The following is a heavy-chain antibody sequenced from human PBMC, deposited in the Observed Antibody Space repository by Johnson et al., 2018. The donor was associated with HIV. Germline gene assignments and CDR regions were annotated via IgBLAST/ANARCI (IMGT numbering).Heavy chain of an antibody. V-gene: IGHV3-66*01. CDR3: ARYCSGGSCYSGVGAFDI. Sequence: VQLVESGGGLVQPGGSLRLSCAASGFTLSSNYMSWVRQAPGKGLECVAVIYSGGSTYYADSVKGRFNISRDNSKNTLYLRMNSLRAEDTAVYYCARYCSGGSCYSGVGAFDIWGQGTMVTVSS. D-gene: IGHD2-15*01. CDR1: GFTLSSNY. CDR2: IYSGGST. J-gene: IGHJ3*02.